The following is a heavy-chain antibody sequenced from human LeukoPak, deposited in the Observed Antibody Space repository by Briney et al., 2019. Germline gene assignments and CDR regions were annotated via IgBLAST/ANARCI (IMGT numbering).Heavy chain of an antibody. CDR1: GYSISSGYY. Sequence: SETLSLTCAVSGYSISSGYYGGWIRQPPGKGLEWIGSIYHSGSTYYNPSLKSRVTISVDTSKNQFSLKLSSVTAADTAVYYCARPKMATNDAFDIWGQGTMVTVSS. CDR2: IYHSGST. J-gene: IGHJ3*02. V-gene: IGHV4-38-2*01. CDR3: ARPKMATNDAFDI. D-gene: IGHD5-24*01.